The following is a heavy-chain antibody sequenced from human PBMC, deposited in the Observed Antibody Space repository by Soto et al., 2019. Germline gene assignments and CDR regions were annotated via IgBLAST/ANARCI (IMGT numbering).Heavy chain of an antibody. CDR3: AGSFTPGAAAGTRFDY. CDR1: GGSISSYY. CDR2: IYYSGST. D-gene: IGHD6-13*01. Sequence: SETLSLTCTVSGGSISSYYWSWIRQPPGKGLEWIGYIYYSGSTNYNPSLKSRVTISVDTSKNQFSLKLSSVTAADTAVYYCAGSFTPGAAAGTRFDYWGQGTLLTV. J-gene: IGHJ4*02. V-gene: IGHV4-59*01.